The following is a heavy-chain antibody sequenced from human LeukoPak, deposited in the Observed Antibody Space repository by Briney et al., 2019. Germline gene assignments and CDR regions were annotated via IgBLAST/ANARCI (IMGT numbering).Heavy chain of an antibody. CDR2: IYTGGST. Sequence: GGSLKLSCAASGFTVSSSYMTWFRQAPGKGLEWVSVIYTGGSTYYADSVKGRFTISRDNSKNTLYLQMNSLRAEDTAVYYCARDLRGFIDYWGQGTLVTVSS. D-gene: IGHD5-12*01. V-gene: IGHV3-53*01. CDR3: ARDLRGFIDY. J-gene: IGHJ4*02. CDR1: GFTVSSSY.